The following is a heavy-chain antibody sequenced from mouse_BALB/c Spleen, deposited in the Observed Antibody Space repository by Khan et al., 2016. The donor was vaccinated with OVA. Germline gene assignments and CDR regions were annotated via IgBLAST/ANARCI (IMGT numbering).Heavy chain of an antibody. CDR2: ISSDGDYT. Sequence: EVELVESGGALVKPGGSLKLSCAASGFTFSTYAMSWVRQTPEQRLEWVATISSDGDYTYYPDNVTGRFTISRDNAKNTLYLQMSSLRSEDTAMYYCARSPYGNFAYWGQGTLVTVSA. CDR3: ARSPYGNFAY. V-gene: IGHV5-9-3*01. CDR1: GFTFSTYA. D-gene: IGHD2-1*01. J-gene: IGHJ3*01.